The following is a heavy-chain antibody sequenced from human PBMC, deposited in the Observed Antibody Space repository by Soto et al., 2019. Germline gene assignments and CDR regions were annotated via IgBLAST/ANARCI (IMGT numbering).Heavy chain of an antibody. V-gene: IGHV3-7*03. CDR3: VRVGRLGGY. CDR1: GFTFSTYW. D-gene: IGHD3-16*01. Sequence: EVQLVESGGGLVQPGGSLRLSCTASGFTFSTYWMSWVRQAPGKGLGWVANIKEDGSEKYYVDSVKGRFSNSRDNARSSLYLQMNSLRSEDTAVYYCVRVGRLGGYWGQGTQVTVSS. J-gene: IGHJ4*02. CDR2: IKEDGSEK.